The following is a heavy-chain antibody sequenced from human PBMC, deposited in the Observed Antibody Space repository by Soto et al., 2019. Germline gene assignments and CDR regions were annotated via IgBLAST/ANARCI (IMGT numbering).Heavy chain of an antibody. CDR2: IYSGGDT. Sequence: EVQLVESGGGLVQPGGSLRLSCTASGFAVRHSYMTWVRQAPGKGLEWVSLIYSGGDTAYADSVKGRFTISRHTSQNTLYLQMNSLRAEDTAVYYCARNTDSIPSGGDVWGKGTAVTVSS. V-gene: IGHV3-53*04. D-gene: IGHD3-10*01. CDR3: ARNTDSIPSGGDV. J-gene: IGHJ6*04. CDR1: GFAVRHSY.